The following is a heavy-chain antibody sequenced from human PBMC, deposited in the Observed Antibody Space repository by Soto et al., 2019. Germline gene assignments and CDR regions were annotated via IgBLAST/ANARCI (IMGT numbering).Heavy chain of an antibody. V-gene: IGHV1-8*01. CDR3: ARVYSSGWYGCYFDY. J-gene: IGHJ4*02. CDR1: GYTFTSYD. CDR2: MNPNSGNT. Sequence: QVQLVQSGAEVKKPGASVKVSCKASGYTFTSYDINWVRQATGQGLEWMGWMNPNSGNTGYAQKFQGRCTMTRDTSISTAYMALSSLRSEDMAVYYCARVYSSGWYGCYFDYWGQGTLVTVSS. D-gene: IGHD6-19*01.